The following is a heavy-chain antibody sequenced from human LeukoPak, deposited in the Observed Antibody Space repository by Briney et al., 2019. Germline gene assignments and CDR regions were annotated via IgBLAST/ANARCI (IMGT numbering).Heavy chain of an antibody. CDR1: GYSFTTYW. CDR2: IYPGDSDT. J-gene: IGHJ4*02. CDR3: ARRGAVAGTHFDY. Sequence: GESLKISCKGSGYSFTTYWIGWVRQMPGKGPEWMGIIYPGDSDTRYSPSFRGQVTISADKSISTAYLQWTSLKASDTAMYYCARRGAVAGTHFDYWGQGTLVTVSS. V-gene: IGHV5-51*01. D-gene: IGHD6-19*01.